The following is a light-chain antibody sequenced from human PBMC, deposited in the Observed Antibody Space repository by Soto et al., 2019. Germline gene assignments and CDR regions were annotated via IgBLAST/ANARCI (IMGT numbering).Light chain of an antibody. CDR3: QVWDGSSDHPSYV. J-gene: IGLJ1*01. CDR2: DDS. V-gene: IGLV3-21*02. CDR1: NIGSKS. Sequence: SYQLTQPPSLSVAPGQTARVTWGGNNIGSKSVHWYQQKRGQAPVLVVYDDSARPTGIPERFSGSNSGNTATLTISRGEAGYEADYYCQVWDGSSDHPSYVFGTGTKLTVL.